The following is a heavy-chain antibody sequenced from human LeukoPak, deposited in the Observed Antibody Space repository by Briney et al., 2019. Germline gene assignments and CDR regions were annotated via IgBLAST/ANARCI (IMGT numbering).Heavy chain of an antibody. CDR3: ARGGIQVSGIDEFDY. CDR2: IGIRGDT. V-gene: IGHV3-13*01. Sequence: GSLRLSCAASGFTFIDYDMHWVRQVIGKGLEWVSAIGIRGDTHYSGSVKGQFTISRENAESSLYLQMNSLRAEDTAVYYCARGGIQVSGIDEFDYWGQGTLVTVSS. CDR1: GFTFIDYD. J-gene: IGHJ4*02. D-gene: IGHD6-19*01.